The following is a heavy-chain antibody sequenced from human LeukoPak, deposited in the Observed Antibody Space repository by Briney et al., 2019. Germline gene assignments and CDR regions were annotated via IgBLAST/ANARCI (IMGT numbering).Heavy chain of an antibody. CDR1: GYTFTGYY. CDR3: ARSSMLVDDY. D-gene: IGHD3-22*01. Sequence: ASVKVSCKASGYTFTGYYMHWVRQAPGQGLEWMGWISAYNGNTNYAQKLQGRVTVTRDTSTSTAYMELRSLRSDDTAVYYCARSSMLVDDYWGQGTLVTVSS. CDR2: ISAYNGNT. J-gene: IGHJ4*02. V-gene: IGHV1-18*04.